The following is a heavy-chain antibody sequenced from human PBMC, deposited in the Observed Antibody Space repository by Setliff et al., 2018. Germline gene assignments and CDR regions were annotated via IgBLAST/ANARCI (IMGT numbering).Heavy chain of an antibody. Sequence: ASVKVSCKASGYTFSTYGLHWVRQAPGQGPEWMGMIITNTGKTSYAQKFQGRVTMTTDTSTGTGYMELRSLRSDDTAVYYCARGSAKMVALPTANYFDPWGQGTPVTVSS. CDR2: IITNTGKT. V-gene: IGHV1-18*01. CDR1: GYTFSTYG. CDR3: ARGSAKMVALPTANYFDP. J-gene: IGHJ5*02. D-gene: IGHD2-2*01.